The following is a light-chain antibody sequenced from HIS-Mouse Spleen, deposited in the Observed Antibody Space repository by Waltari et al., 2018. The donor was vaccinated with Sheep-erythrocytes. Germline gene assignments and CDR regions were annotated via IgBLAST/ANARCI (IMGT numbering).Light chain of an antibody. CDR2: QDS. Sequence: SYELTQPPSVSVSPGQTASITCPGDTLADKYACWYQQKPGQSPVLVNYQDSKRPSGIPERFSGSNSGNTATLTISGTQAMDEADYYCQAWDSSTYVFGTGTKVTVL. CDR3: QAWDSSTYV. J-gene: IGLJ1*01. CDR1: TLADKY. V-gene: IGLV3-1*01.